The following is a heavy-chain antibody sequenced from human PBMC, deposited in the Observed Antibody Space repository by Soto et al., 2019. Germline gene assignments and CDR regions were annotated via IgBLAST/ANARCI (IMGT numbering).Heavy chain of an antibody. CDR2: ISGSADAT. V-gene: IGHV3-23*01. CDR1: GFTFSTYA. D-gene: IGHD2-2*01. J-gene: IGHJ4*02. Sequence: EVQLLESGGGLVQTGGSLRLSCAASGFTFSTYAMSWVRQAPGKGLEWVSTISGSADATFYADSVKGRFAIFRDNSRTMFYLQMNSLRAEDTAVYYCAKGGDGYCSTTSCLFHFDYWAREPWPPSPQ. CDR3: AKGGDGYCSTTSCLFHFDY.